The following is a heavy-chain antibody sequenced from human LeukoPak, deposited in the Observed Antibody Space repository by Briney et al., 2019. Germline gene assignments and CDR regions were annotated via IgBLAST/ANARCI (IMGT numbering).Heavy chain of an antibody. V-gene: IGHV3-33*01. CDR1: GFTFSYYG. J-gene: IGHJ4*02. CDR2: IWYDGTNK. CDR3: ARVQYYHNYGYSPFDY. D-gene: IGHD3-22*01. Sequence: PGGSLRLSCVTSGFTFSYYGYHWVRQAPGKGLEWVAAIWYDGTNKFYTDSVEGRFTISRDNSKNTLYLQMNSLRVEDTAVYYCARVQYYHNYGYSPFDYWGQGTLVTVSS.